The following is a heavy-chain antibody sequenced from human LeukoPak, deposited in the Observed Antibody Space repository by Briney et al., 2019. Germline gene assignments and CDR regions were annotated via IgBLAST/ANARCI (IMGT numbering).Heavy chain of an antibody. CDR1: GFTFSSYA. D-gene: IGHD3-22*01. J-gene: IGHJ5*02. Sequence: GGSLRLSCAASGFTFSSYAMHWVRQAPGKGLEWVAVISYDGSNKYYADSVKGRFSISRDNSKNTLYLQMNSLRAEDTAVYYCAKDYYDSSGYYDSTRFDPWGQGTLVTVSS. V-gene: IGHV3-30-3*01. CDR3: AKDYYDSSGYYDSTRFDP. CDR2: ISYDGSNK.